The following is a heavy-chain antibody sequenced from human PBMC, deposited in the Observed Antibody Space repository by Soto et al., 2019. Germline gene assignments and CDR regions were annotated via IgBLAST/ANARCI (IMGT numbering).Heavy chain of an antibody. D-gene: IGHD3-22*01. J-gene: IGHJ6*02. CDR1: GFTFSNSW. V-gene: IGHV3-7*01. CDR3: ARFYYDSSGYLPSPYYYYYGMEV. CDR2: IKKDGSEK. Sequence: GGSLRLSCAASGFTFSNSWMTWVRQAPGKGLEWVANIKKDGSEKYYVDSVKGRFTISRDNAKNSLYLQMNSLRAEDTAVYYCARFYYDSSGYLPSPYYYYYGMEVWGQGTTVTVSS.